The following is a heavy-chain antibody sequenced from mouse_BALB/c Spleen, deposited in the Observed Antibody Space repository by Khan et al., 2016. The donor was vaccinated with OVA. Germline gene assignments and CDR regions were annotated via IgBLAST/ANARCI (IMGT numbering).Heavy chain of an antibody. CDR1: GYPFTKNG. J-gene: IGHJ4*01. CDR2: INTYTREP. Sequence: QIQLVQSGPELKNPGETVRISCKASGYPFTKNGMNWVKQTPGKGLKWMGWINTYTREPAYADDFKGRFAFSLETSASTVYLQISNLKNEDTATYFCARVGYSGTMDYWGQGTSVTVSS. CDR3: ARVGYSGTMDY. V-gene: IGHV9-3-1*01. D-gene: IGHD2-3*01.